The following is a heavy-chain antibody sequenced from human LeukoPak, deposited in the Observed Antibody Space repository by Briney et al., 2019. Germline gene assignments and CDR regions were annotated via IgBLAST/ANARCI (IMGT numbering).Heavy chain of an antibody. CDR1: GGSISSGSYY. CDR3: ARGHSSSWYIPDY. CDR2: IYTSGST. D-gene: IGHD6-13*01. V-gene: IGHV4-61*02. J-gene: IGHJ4*02. Sequence: KPSQTLSLTCTVSGGSISSGSYYWSWIRQPAGKGLEWIGRIYTSGSTNYNPSLKSRVTISVDTSKNQFSLKLSSVTAADTAVYYCARGHSSSWYIPDYWGQGTLVTVSS.